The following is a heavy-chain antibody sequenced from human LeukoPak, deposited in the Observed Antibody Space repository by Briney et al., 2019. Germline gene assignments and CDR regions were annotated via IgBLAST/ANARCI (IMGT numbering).Heavy chain of an antibody. CDR1: GYTFTDYY. CDR2: VDPEDGET. J-gene: IGHJ4*02. D-gene: IGHD6-19*01. V-gene: IGHV1-69-2*01. CDR3: ATTLYSSAYYFDY. Sequence: ASVKVSCKVSGYTFTDYYMHWVQQAPGKGLEWMGLVDPEDGETIYAETFQGRVTITADTSTDTAYMELSRLRSEDTAVYYCATTLYSSAYYFDYWGQGTLVTVSS.